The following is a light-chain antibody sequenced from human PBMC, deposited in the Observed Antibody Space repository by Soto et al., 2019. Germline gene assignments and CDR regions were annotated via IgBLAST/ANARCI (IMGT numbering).Light chain of an antibody. CDR3: QKYNSDPQT. Sequence: IQLTQSPSSLSASVGDRVTITCRASQGISSYLAWYQQKPGKAPKLLIYAASTLQSGVPSRFSGSGSGTDFTLTISSLQSEDFAVYYCQKYNSDPQTFGQGTKVDIK. J-gene: IGKJ1*01. CDR2: AAS. V-gene: IGKV1-9*01. CDR1: QGISSY.